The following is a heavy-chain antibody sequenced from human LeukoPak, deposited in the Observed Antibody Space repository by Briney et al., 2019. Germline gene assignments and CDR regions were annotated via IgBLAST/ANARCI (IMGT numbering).Heavy chain of an antibody. Sequence: GGSLRLSCAASGFTFSSYWMHWVRQAPGKGLVWVSRINSDGSSTSYADSVKGRFTISRDNAKKTLYLQMNSLRAEDTAVYYCASGEFDYYDSIIFGGQGTLVTVSS. CDR3: ASGEFDYYDSIIF. J-gene: IGHJ4*02. D-gene: IGHD3-22*01. CDR2: INSDGSST. CDR1: GFTFSSYW. V-gene: IGHV3-74*01.